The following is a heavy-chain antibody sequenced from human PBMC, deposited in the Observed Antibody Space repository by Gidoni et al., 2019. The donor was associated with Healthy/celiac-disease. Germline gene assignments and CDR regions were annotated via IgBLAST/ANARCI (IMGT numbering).Heavy chain of an antibody. CDR2: ISWTSGSI. D-gene: IGHD3-10*01. CDR3: AKDETGSGSYLVY. J-gene: IGHJ4*02. Sequence: EVQLVESGGGLGQPGGSRRRSWAAAGFTFDDYAMHWVRQAPGKGLECVSGISWTSGSIGYADSVTGRFTISRDNAKNSLYLQMNSLRAEDTALYYCAKDETGSGSYLVYWGQGTLVTVSS. V-gene: IGHV3-9*01. CDR1: GFTFDDYA.